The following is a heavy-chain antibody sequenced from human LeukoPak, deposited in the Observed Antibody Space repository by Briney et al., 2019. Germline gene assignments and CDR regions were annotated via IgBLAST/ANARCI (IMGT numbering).Heavy chain of an antibody. CDR1: GFIISTYL. Sequence: AVSPTLSCAASGFIISTYLMRWVPQAPGQGLEGVANIKPHGSEKYYVDSVKGLFTISRDNAKDSLDLKMNSLRVEDTAVYYCVRVSADGRAFYYWGQGTLVTVSS. CDR3: VRVSADGRAFYY. V-gene: IGHV3-7*05. J-gene: IGHJ4*02. D-gene: IGHD6-13*01. CDR2: IKPHGSEK.